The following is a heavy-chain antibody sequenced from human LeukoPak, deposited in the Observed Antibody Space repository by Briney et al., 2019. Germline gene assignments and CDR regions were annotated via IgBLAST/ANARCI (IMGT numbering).Heavy chain of an antibody. CDR1: GGSISSSSFH. J-gene: IGHJ5*02. D-gene: IGHD6-19*01. V-gene: IGHV4-39*01. Sequence: PSETLSLICTVSGGSISSSSFHWGWILQPPGKGLEWIGTIFYSGSTYYNPSLKSRVTMSVDTSKNQFSLKLSSVTAADTAVYYCARQGYISGQGFRNNWFDPWGQGSLVTVSS. CDR3: ARQGYISGQGFRNNWFDP. CDR2: IFYSGST.